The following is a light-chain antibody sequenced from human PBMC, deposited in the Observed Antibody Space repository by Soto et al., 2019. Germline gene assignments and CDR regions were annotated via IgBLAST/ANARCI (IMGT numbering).Light chain of an antibody. Sequence: DIQMTQSPSTLSASVGDRVTITCRASQSISGWLAWYQQKPGKAPRLLIYDASSLESGVPSRFSGGGSGTEFTLTISSLQPDDVATYYCQQYESYSGTFGQGTKVEIK. J-gene: IGKJ1*01. CDR3: QQYESYSGT. V-gene: IGKV1-5*01. CDR2: DAS. CDR1: QSISGW.